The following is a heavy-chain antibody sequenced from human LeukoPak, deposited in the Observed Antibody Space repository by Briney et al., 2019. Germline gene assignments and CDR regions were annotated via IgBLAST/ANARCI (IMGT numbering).Heavy chain of an antibody. Sequence: GGSLRLSCVASGFTFSSYSMNWVRQAPGKGLEWVSYISSSSSTIYYADSVKGRFTISRDNAKNSLYLQMNSLRAEDTAVYYCAREGSPDTAMALYWGQGTLVTVSS. J-gene: IGHJ4*02. CDR2: ISSSSSTI. V-gene: IGHV3-48*01. D-gene: IGHD5-18*01. CDR3: AREGSPDTAMALY. CDR1: GFTFSSYS.